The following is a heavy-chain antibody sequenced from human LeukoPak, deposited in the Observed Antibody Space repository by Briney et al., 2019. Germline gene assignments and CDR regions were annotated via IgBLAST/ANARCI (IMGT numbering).Heavy chain of an antibody. Sequence: GGSLRLSCAASGFTFSSYVMNWVRQAPGKGLEWVSSITGNSNYIYYADSVEGRFTISRDNAKNSLYLQMSSLRAEDTAVYYCAKGYGDTLTTGSRLLDYWGQGTLVTVSS. CDR1: GFTFSSYV. V-gene: IGHV3-21*01. CDR3: AKGYGDTLTTGSRLLDY. D-gene: IGHD3-9*01. J-gene: IGHJ4*02. CDR2: ITGNSNYI.